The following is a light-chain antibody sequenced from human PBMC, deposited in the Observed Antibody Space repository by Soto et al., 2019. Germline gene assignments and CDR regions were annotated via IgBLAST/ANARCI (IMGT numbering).Light chain of an antibody. CDR3: QSYDNRLSGYV. J-gene: IGLJ1*01. CDR2: GNT. CDR1: SSNIGSGYD. V-gene: IGLV1-40*01. Sequence: QSLLTQPPSVSGAPGQRVTISCTGGSSNIGSGYDVHWYQQLPGTAPKLLIYGNTNRPSGVPDRFSASTSATSASLAITGLQAEDEGDYYCQSYDNRLSGYVFGTGTKVTVL.